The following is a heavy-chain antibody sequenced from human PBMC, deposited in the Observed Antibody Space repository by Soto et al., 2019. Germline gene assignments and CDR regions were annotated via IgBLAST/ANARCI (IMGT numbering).Heavy chain of an antibody. Sequence: GGSLRLSCAASGFTFSSYSMNWVRQAPGKGLEWVSSISSSSSYIYYADSVKGRFTISRDNAKNSLYLQMNSLRAEDTAVYYCARDHTIVVVPAVMVKHNWFDPWGQGTLVTVSS. V-gene: IGHV3-21*01. CDR1: GFTFSSYS. CDR3: ARDHTIVVVPAVMVKHNWFDP. D-gene: IGHD2-2*01. CDR2: ISSSSSYI. J-gene: IGHJ5*02.